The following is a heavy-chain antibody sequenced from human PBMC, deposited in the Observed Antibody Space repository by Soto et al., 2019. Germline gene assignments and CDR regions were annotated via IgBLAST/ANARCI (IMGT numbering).Heavy chain of an antibody. V-gene: IGHV4-59*01. CDR1: GGSISNYY. D-gene: IGHD2-15*01. J-gene: IGHJ5*02. CDR3: ARARYCSGGSCYSSWFDP. CDR2: IYYSGST. Sequence: QVQLQESGPGLVKPSETLSLTCIVSGGSISNYYWSWIRQPPGKGLEWIGYIYYSGSTNYSPSLRSRVTISVDTSKNHFSLNLSSVTAADTAVYFCARARYCSGGSCYSSWFDPWGQGTLVTVSS.